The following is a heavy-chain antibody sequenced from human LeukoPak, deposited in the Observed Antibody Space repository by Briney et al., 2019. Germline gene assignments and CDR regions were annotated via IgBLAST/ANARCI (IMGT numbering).Heavy chain of an antibody. CDR3: TRDHSDDAFDI. CDR2: MYHSGST. CDR1: GGSISSGGYY. V-gene: IGHV4-30-2*01. Sequence: SETLSLTFTVSGGSISSGGYYWSWIRQPLGKGLEWIGYMYHSGSTYYNPSLESRVTISVDRSKNRFSLKLISVTAADTAVYYCTRDHSDDAFDIWGQGTMVTVSS. D-gene: IGHD1-26*01. J-gene: IGHJ3*02.